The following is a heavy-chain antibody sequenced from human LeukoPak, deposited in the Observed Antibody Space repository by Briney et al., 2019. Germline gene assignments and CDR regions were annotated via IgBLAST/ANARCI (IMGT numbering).Heavy chain of an antibody. Sequence: SETLSLTCTISGGSVSDYYWSWIRQSPGKGLEWIGYIYHTGSTSYSPSLKSRVTISADTSQNQFSLKLSSVTAADTAVYYCARRPGGDAFDIWGQGTMVTVSS. D-gene: IGHD3-10*01. CDR1: GGSVSDYY. V-gene: IGHV4-59*08. CDR2: IYHTGST. CDR3: ARRPGGDAFDI. J-gene: IGHJ3*02.